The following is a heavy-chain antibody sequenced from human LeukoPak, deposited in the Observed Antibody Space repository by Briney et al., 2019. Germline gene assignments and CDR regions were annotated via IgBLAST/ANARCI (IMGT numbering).Heavy chain of an antibody. CDR3: ARVDYGDYLNWFDP. CDR2: IYYSGST. D-gene: IGHD4-17*01. J-gene: IGHJ5*02. CDR1: GGSISSSSYY. V-gene: IGHV4-39*01. Sequence: PSETLSLTCTVSGGSISSSSYYWGWIRQPPGKGLEWIGSIYYSGSTYYNPSLKSRVTISVDTSKNQFSLKLSSVTAADTAVYYCARVDYGDYLNWFDPWGQGTLVTVSS.